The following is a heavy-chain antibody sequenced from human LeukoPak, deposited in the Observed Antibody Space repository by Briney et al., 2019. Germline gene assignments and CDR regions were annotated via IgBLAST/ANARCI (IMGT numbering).Heavy chain of an antibody. D-gene: IGHD4-11*01. CDR1: GFTFSSYA. CDR2: ISYDGSNK. J-gene: IGHJ3*02. CDR3: ARGARLQYDAFDI. Sequence: GGTLRLSCAASGFTFSSYAMHWVRQAPGKGLEWEAVISYDGSNKYYADSVKGRFTISRDNSKNTLYLQMNSLRAEDTAVYYCARGARLQYDAFDIWGQGTMVTVSS. V-gene: IGHV3-30*04.